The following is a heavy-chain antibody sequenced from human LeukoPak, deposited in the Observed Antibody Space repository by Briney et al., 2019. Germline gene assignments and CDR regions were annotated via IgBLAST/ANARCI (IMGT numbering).Heavy chain of an antibody. CDR3: AKRSPSNREFDC. D-gene: IGHD2/OR15-2a*01. J-gene: IGHJ4*02. Sequence: GGSLRLSCAASGFTFSTYAMSWVRQAPGKGLEWVSAISATGGSTYYADSVKGRFTISRDNSKNTLYLQMNSLRADGTAVYYCAKRSPSNREFDCWGQGTLVTVSS. V-gene: IGHV3-23*01. CDR1: GFTFSTYA. CDR2: ISATGGST.